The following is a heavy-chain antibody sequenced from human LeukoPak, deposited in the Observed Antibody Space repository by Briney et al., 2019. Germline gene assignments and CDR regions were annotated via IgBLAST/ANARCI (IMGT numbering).Heavy chain of an antibody. Sequence: PSETLSLTCAVYGGSFSGYYWNWIRQPPGKGLEWIGEINHSGSTNYNPSLKSRVTISVDTSKNQFSLKLSSVTAADTAVYYCARAYYDYVWGSYRYSSPAFDIWGQGTMVTVSS. D-gene: IGHD3-16*02. V-gene: IGHV4-34*01. CDR1: GGSFSGYY. J-gene: IGHJ3*02. CDR3: ARAYYDYVWGSYRYSSPAFDI. CDR2: INHSGST.